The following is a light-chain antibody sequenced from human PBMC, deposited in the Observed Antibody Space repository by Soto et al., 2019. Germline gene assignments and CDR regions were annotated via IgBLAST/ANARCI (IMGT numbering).Light chain of an antibody. CDR3: AAWDGSLNNVL. V-gene: IGLV1-44*01. CDR1: GSSIGTNT. Sequence: QSVLTQPPSASGTPGQRVIISCSGSGSSIGTNTVNWYRQLPGTAPKLLIYGNNQRPSGVPDRFSGSKSGTSASLAISGLQSEDEADYYCAAWDGSLNNVLFGGGTKLTV. CDR2: GNN. J-gene: IGLJ2*01.